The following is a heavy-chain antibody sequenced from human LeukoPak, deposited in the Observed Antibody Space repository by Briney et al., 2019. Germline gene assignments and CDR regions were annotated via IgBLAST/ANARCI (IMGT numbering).Heavy chain of an antibody. Sequence: GGTLTLSWAASGFTFDDYGMSWVRQAPGKGLEWGSDINWNGGSTGYADSVKGRFTIYRDNAKNSLYLQMNSLRAEDTALYYCARGLRGVVVPAAIVNWGQGTLVTVSS. CDR2: INWNGGST. CDR1: GFTFDDYG. J-gene: IGHJ4*02. CDR3: ARGLRGVVVPAAIVN. D-gene: IGHD2-2*01. V-gene: IGHV3-20*04.